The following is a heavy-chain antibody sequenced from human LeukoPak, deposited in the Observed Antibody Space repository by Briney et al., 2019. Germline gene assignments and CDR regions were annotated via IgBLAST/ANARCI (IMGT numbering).Heavy chain of an antibody. V-gene: IGHV4-34*01. J-gene: IGHJ4*02. CDR2: INHSGST. CDR1: GGSFSGYY. D-gene: IGHD3-3*01. Sequence: PSETLSLTCAVYGGSFSGYYWRWIRQPPGKGLEWIGEINHSGSTNYNLSLKRRGTRSVDTSKNQFSLKLGSVTAADTAVYYCARGAWWDFWSGYLSYFDYWGQGTLVTVSS. CDR3: ARGAWWDFWSGYLSYFDY.